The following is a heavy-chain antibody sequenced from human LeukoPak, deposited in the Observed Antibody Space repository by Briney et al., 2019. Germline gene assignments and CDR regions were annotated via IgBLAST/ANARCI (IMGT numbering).Heavy chain of an antibody. V-gene: IGHV1-69*10. CDR2: ITPILGIA. CDR1: GGTFSNYA. J-gene: IGHJ6*02. Sequence: GASVKVSCKASGGTFSNYAISWVRQAPGQGLEWMGGITPILGIANYAQNFQGRLTITADKSTSTAYLELSSLRSEDTAVYYCAIATSGHFSYSHGMDVWGQGTTVTVSS. CDR3: AIATSGHFSYSHGMDV.